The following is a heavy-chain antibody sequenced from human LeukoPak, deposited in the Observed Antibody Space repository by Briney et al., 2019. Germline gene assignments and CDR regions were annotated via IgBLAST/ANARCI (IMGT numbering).Heavy chain of an antibody. D-gene: IGHD5-18*01. CDR1: GFTFSNYG. V-gene: IGHV3-30*02. Sequence: GGSLRLSCTASGFTFSNYGMHWVRQAPGKGLEWVAYIRDDGSNNYYEDSVKGRFTISRDNSKNTLYLQMNSLRAEDTAMYFCAKDPGYRDFWGQGTLVTVS. CDR2: IRDDGSNN. CDR3: AKDPGYRDF. J-gene: IGHJ4*02.